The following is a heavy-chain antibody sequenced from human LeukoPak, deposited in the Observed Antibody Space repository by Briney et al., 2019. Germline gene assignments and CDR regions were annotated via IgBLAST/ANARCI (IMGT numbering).Heavy chain of an antibody. D-gene: IGHD3-22*01. J-gene: IGHJ2*01. Sequence: TSVKVSCKASGYTFTSYAMHWVRQAPGQRLEWMGWINAGNGNTKYSQKFQGRVTITRDTSASTAYMELSSLRSEDTAVYYCARAEYYYDSSGYYYGSWYFDLWGRGTLVTVSS. V-gene: IGHV1-3*01. CDR1: GYTFTSYA. CDR2: INAGNGNT. CDR3: ARAEYYYDSSGYYYGSWYFDL.